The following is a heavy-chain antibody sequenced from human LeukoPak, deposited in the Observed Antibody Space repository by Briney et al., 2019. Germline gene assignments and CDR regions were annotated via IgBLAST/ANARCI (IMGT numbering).Heavy chain of an antibody. CDR1: GFTFSGYT. D-gene: IGHD1/OR15-1a*01. J-gene: IGHJ4*02. CDR2: ILANGDKT. V-gene: IGHV3-23*01. CDR3: AKDEKPDGRWNIDH. Sequence: GGSLRLSWAASGFTFSGYTMNWVRQAPGKGLEWVSGILANGDKTYYADSVKGRFTISRDNSKNTLWLQMVSLRAEDMAVYYCAKDEKPDGRWNIDHWGQGTLVIVSS.